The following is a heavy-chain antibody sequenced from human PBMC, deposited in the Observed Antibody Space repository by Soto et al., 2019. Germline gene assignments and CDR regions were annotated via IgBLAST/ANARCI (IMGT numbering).Heavy chain of an antibody. V-gene: IGHV3-49*04. CDR2: ISINGYAGTT. D-gene: IGHD2-2*01. Sequence: EVQLVESGGGLVQPGRSLRLSCTPSGFTLGAYAMSWVRQAPGKGLECVSFISINGYAGTTEYAASVKGRVTISRDDDKCIAYLQMDGLKTEDTAVYYCARAHCSSTSCSRYGMDVWGQGTTVTDAS. CDR1: GFTLGAYA. J-gene: IGHJ6*02. CDR3: ARAHCSSTSCSRYGMDV.